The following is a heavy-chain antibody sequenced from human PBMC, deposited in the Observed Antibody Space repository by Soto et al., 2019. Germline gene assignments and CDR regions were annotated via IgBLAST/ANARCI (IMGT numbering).Heavy chain of an antibody. CDR1: GYSFTIYW. Sequence: PGESLKISCNGSGYSFTIYWIGWVRQMPGKGLEWMGIIYPGDSDTGYSPSFQGQVTISADKSISTAYLQWSSLKASDTAMYYCARRGWSRGDGMDVWGQGTTVTVSS. CDR2: IYPGDSDT. J-gene: IGHJ6*02. CDR3: ARRGWSRGDGMDV. D-gene: IGHD3-16*01. V-gene: IGHV5-51*01.